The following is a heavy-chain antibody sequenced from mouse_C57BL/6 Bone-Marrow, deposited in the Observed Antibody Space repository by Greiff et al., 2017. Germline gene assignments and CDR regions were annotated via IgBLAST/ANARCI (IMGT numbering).Heavy chain of an antibody. CDR3: AIETAQRFAY. V-gene: IGHV2-5*01. CDR2: IWRGGST. Sequence: QVQLKESGPGLVQPSQSLSITCTVSGFSLTSYGVHWVRQSPGQGLEWLGVIWRGGSTDYNAAFMSRLSIPKDNSKSQVFFKMNSLQADDTAIYYCAIETAQRFAYWGQGTLVTVSA. CDR1: GFSLTSYG. D-gene: IGHD3-2*02. J-gene: IGHJ3*01.